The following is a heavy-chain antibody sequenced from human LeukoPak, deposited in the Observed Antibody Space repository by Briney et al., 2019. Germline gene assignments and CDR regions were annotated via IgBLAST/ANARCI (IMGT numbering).Heavy chain of an antibody. CDR1: GYSISSGSF. J-gene: IGHJ5*02. V-gene: IGHV4-38-2*02. CDR3: ASGEISAGSDSRFDP. CDR2: FYHSGST. D-gene: IGHD2-15*01. Sequence: SETLSLTCTVSGYSISSGSFWGWIRQPPGKGLEWIGTFYHSGSTYYNPSLKSRVTISVDTSKHQFSLNLNSVTAADTAVYYCASGEISAGSDSRFDPWGQGTLITVSS.